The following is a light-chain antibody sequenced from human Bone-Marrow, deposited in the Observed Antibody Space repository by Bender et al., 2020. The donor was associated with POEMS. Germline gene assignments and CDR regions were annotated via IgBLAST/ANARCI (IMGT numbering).Light chain of an antibody. Sequence: QSSLTQPASVSGSPGQSITISCTRTSSDVGDYDHVSWYQHHPGKAPKLIIYDVTQRPSGVPDRFSGSKSGTSASLAISGLQSEDEADYYCAAWEDSLNGWVFGGGTKLTVL. CDR3: AAWEDSLNGWV. CDR2: DVT. CDR1: SSDVGDYDH. J-gene: IGLJ3*02. V-gene: IGLV2-11*01.